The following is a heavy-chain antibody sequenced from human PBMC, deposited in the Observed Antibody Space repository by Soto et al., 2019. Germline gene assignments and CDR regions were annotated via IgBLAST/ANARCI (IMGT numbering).Heavy chain of an antibody. V-gene: IGHV4-30-2*01. CDR2: IYHTGST. D-gene: IGHD3-22*01. CDR3: ARGYYDTSGIRAWYFDY. J-gene: IGHJ4*02. CDR1: GDSISSGGYS. Sequence: QLQLQESGSGLVRPSQTLSLTCAVSGDSISSGGYSWSWIRQPPGKGLEWIGYIYHTGSTYYNPPLKSRITMSVDRSKNQFSLKLSSVTAADTAVYYCARGYYDTSGIRAWYFDYWGQGTLVTVSS.